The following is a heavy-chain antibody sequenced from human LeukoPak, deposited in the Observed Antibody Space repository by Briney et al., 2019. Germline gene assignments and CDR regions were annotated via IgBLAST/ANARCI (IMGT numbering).Heavy chain of an antibody. CDR3: ARGGDPLVYYYGMDV. D-gene: IGHD3-9*01. CDR1: GGSFSGYY. CDR2: INHSGST. V-gene: IGHV4-34*01. J-gene: IGHJ6*02. Sequence: PSETLSLTCAVYGGSFSGYYWSWIRQPPGKGLEWIGEINHSGSTNYNPSLKSRVTISVDTSKNQFSLKLSSVTAADTAVYYCARGGDPLVYYYGMDVWGQGTTVTVSS.